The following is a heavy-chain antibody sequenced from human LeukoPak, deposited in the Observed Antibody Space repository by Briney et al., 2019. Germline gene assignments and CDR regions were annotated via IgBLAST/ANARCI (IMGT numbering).Heavy chain of an antibody. Sequence: SETLSLTCTVSGGSISSYHWSWIRQPPGKGLEWIGNIYYSGSTNYNPSLKSRVTISAETSKNQFSLKLRSVTAADTAVYYCPRSVPRRDGYNSNSVDYWGQGTLVTVSS. D-gene: IGHD5-24*01. CDR3: PRSVPRRDGYNSNSVDY. CDR2: IYYSGST. V-gene: IGHV4-59*08. J-gene: IGHJ4*02. CDR1: GGSISSYH.